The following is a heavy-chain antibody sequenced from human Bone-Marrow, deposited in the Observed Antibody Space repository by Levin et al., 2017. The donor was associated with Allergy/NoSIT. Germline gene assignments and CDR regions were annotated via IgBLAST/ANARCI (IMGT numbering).Heavy chain of an antibody. V-gene: IGHV3-23*01. J-gene: IGHJ4*02. CDR1: GFSFGGHT. D-gene: IGHD2-2*01. CDR2: INPSGDVT. CDR3: AKRGPFCISSNCYAFDY. Sequence: GESLKISCAASGFSFGGHTMNWVRQAPGKGLEWVSIINPSGDVTYYADSVKGRFTVSRDNSRNTLYLQMNSLTAEDTAVYYCAKRGPFCISSNCYAFDYWGQGTLVTVSS.